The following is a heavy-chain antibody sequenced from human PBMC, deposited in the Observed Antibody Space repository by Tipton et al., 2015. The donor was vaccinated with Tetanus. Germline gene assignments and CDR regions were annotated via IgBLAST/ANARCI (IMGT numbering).Heavy chain of an antibody. CDR2: ISWNSGSI. Sequence: SLRLSCAASGFTFDDYAMHWVRQAPGKGLEWVSGISWNSGSIGYADSVKGRFTISRDNAKNSLYLQMINLRVEDTALYYCARAQAVAGTGGFDPWGQGTLVTVSS. CDR1: GFTFDDYA. CDR3: ARAQAVAGTGGFDP. D-gene: IGHD6-19*01. J-gene: IGHJ5*02. V-gene: IGHV3-9*01.